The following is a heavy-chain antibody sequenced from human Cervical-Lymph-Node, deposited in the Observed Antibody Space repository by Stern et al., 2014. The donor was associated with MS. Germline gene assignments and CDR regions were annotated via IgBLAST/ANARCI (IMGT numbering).Heavy chain of an antibody. D-gene: IGHD3-10*01. V-gene: IGHV4-31*03. CDR2: IYYSGST. Sequence: QVQLVESGPSLVKPSKTLSLTCTVSGGSISSGGSYRSRIRQHPGKGLEWIGDIYYSGSTYYNPSLKSRVTISVDTSKNQFSLKLSSVTAADTAVYYCARAGEMVRGVIFDYWGQGTLVTVSS. CDR3: ARAGEMVRGVIFDY. J-gene: IGHJ4*02. CDR1: GGSISSGGSY.